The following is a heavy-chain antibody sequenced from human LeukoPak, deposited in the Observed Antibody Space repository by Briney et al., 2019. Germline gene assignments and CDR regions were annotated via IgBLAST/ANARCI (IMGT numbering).Heavy chain of an antibody. CDR3: AKDRERNSAPNFDY. Sequence: GGSLRLSCAASGFTFSSNGMHWVRQAPGKGLEWVAVIWYDGSNKYYADSVKGRFTIYRDNSKNTLYLQMNSLRAEDTAVYYCAKDRERNSAPNFDYWGQGTLVTVSS. V-gene: IGHV3-33*06. CDR2: IWYDGSNK. D-gene: IGHD3-10*01. J-gene: IGHJ4*02. CDR1: GFTFSSNG.